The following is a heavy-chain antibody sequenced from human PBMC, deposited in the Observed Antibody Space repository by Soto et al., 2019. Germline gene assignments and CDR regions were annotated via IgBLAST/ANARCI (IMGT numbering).Heavy chain of an antibody. CDR2: ISAYNGNT. D-gene: IGHD3-22*01. Sequence: ASVKVSCKASGYTFTSYGISWVRQAPGQGLEWMGWISAYNGNTNYAQKLQGRVTMTTDTSTSTAYMELRSLRSDDTAVYYCAMGAYYYDSSGNYYYGMDVWGQGTTVTVSS. CDR3: AMGAYYYDSSGNYYYGMDV. V-gene: IGHV1-18*01. CDR1: GYTFTSYG. J-gene: IGHJ6*02.